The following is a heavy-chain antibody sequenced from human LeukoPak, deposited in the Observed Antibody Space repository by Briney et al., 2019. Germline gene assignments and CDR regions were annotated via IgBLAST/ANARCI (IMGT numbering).Heavy chain of an antibody. CDR2: IYYIGST. V-gene: IGHV4-59*08. CDR1: GGSINSYY. J-gene: IGHJ4*02. Sequence: SETLSLTCTVSGGSINSYYWSWVRQPPGKGLEWIGYIYYIGSTNYNPSLKSRITISVDTSKNQFSLKLSSVTAADTAVYYCARSRGYSYGTTFLDYWGQGTLVTVSS. D-gene: IGHD5-18*01. CDR3: ARSRGYSYGTTFLDY.